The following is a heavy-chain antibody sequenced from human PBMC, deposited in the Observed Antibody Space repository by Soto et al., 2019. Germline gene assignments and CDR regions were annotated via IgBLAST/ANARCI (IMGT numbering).Heavy chain of an antibody. Sequence: EEQLLESGGGSVQPGGSLRLSCTASGFSFSDYTMNWVRQAPGKGLEWVALIIPSATTYYADPVKGRFTISRDNSKNTVYLEMNSLKSDDTAVYYCAKERIGIQGRFDSWGPGTLVTVSS. J-gene: IGHJ4*02. D-gene: IGHD1-1*01. CDR3: AKERIGIQGRFDS. V-gene: IGHV3-23*01. CDR1: GFSFSDYT. CDR2: IIPSATT.